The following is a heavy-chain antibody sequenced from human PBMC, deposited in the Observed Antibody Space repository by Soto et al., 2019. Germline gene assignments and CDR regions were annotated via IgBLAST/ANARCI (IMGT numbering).Heavy chain of an antibody. CDR3: ASSAD. Sequence: AXGSLRLSCAASGFIFSSYGMHWVRQAPGKGLEWVAVIWYDGSNTYYADPVKGRFTISRDNSKNTLFLQMNSLRDEDTAVYYCASSADWGRGTLVTVSS. D-gene: IGHD6-19*01. V-gene: IGHV3-33*01. CDR1: GFIFSSYG. J-gene: IGHJ4*02. CDR2: IWYDGSNT.